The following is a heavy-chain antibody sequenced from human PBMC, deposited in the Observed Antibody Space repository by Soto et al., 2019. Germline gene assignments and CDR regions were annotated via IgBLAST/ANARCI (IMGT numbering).Heavy chain of an antibody. CDR1: GFTVSSNY. D-gene: IGHD6-13*01. J-gene: IGHJ5*02. CDR2: IYSGGST. CDR3: ARVWYSSSSSWFDP. V-gene: IGHV3-53*01. Sequence: GGSLRLSCAASGFTVSSNYMSWVRQAPGKGLEWVSVIYSGGSTYYADSVKGRFTISRDNSKNTLYLQMNSRRAEDTAVYDCARVWYSSSSSWFDPWGQGTLVTVSS.